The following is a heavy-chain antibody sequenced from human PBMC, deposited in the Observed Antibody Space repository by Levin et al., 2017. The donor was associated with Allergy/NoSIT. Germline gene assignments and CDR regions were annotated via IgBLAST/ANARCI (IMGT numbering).Heavy chain of an antibody. CDR3: ARGLVGYCSGGSCYVYDYDGMDG. D-gene: IGHD2-15*01. V-gene: IGHV3-48*02. CDR1: GFTFSSYS. Sequence: GGSLRLSCAASGFTFSSYSMNWVRQAPGKGLEWVSYISSSSSTIYYADSVKGRFTISRDNAKNSLYLQMNSLRDEDTAVYYCARGLVGYCSGGSCYVYDYDGMDGWGQGTTVTVSS. CDR2: ISSSSSTI. J-gene: IGHJ6*02.